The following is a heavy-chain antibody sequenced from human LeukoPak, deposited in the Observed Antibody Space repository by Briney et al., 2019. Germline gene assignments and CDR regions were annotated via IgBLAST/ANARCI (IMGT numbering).Heavy chain of an antibody. CDR3: ARDPGDDAYDI. CDR1: GFTFSSFE. V-gene: IGHV3-48*03. Sequence: PGGSLRLSCAASGFTFSSFEFNWVRQAPGKGPEWVSYISSSGSIKYYRDSVKGRFTISRDNAKNLLYLQMNSLRGEDTAGYYCARDPGDDAYDIWGQGTMVTVS. CDR2: ISSSGSIK. J-gene: IGHJ3*02. D-gene: IGHD1-14*01.